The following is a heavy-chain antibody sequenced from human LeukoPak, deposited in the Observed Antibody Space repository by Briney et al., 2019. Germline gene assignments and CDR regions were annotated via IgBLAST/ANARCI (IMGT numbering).Heavy chain of an antibody. CDR2: ISYDGSNT. D-gene: IGHD2-15*01. Sequence: GGSLRLSCAASGFTFSSYGMHWVRQAPGKGLEWVAVISYDGSNTYYADSVKGRFTISRDNSKNTLYLQMNSLRAEDTAVYYCATDLPRLSTVVVVAATRVYNWNDGDYWGQGTLVTVSS. J-gene: IGHJ4*02. V-gene: IGHV3-30*03. CDR3: ATDLPRLSTVVVVAATRVYNWNDGDY. CDR1: GFTFSSYG.